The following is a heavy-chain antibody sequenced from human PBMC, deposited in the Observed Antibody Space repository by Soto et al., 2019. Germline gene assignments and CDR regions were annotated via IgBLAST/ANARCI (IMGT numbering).Heavy chain of an antibody. Sequence: SETLSLTCTVSGGSISSYCWSWIRQPPGKGLEWIGYIYYSGSTNYNPSLKSRVTISVDASKNQFSLKLSSVTAADTAVYYCARAGRGVVITGYYGMDVWGQGTTVTVSS. CDR1: GGSISSYC. V-gene: IGHV4-59*01. D-gene: IGHD3-3*01. CDR2: IYYSGST. J-gene: IGHJ6*02. CDR3: ARAGRGVVITGYYGMDV.